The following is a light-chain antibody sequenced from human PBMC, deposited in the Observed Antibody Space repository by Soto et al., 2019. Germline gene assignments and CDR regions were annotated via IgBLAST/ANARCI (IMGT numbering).Light chain of an antibody. J-gene: IGLJ1*01. Sequence: QSVLTQPASVSGPPGQSIAISCTVTSSEVVVYKYVSFDQQYPLKAAKLLIYEFVYLPPMFPYRFSVSKSGNTSSLTISGLQSGDEADYYCTSYTSYTSYVFGTWTKGPV. CDR2: EFV. V-gene: IGLV2-14*01. CDR1: SSEVVVYKY. CDR3: TSYTSYTSYV.